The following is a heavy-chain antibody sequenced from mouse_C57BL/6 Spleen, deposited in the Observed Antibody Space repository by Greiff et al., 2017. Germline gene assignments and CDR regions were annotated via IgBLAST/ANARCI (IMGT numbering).Heavy chain of an antibody. J-gene: IGHJ3*01. V-gene: IGHV1-82*01. CDR3: AVETAQATFAY. Sequence: LVEPGASVKISCKASGYAFSSSWMNWVKQRPGKGLEWIGRIYPGDGDTNYNGKFKGKATLTADKSSSTAYMQLSSLTSEDSAVYFCAVETAQATFAYWGQGTLVTVSA. D-gene: IGHD3-2*02. CDR1: GYAFSSSW. CDR2: IYPGDGDT.